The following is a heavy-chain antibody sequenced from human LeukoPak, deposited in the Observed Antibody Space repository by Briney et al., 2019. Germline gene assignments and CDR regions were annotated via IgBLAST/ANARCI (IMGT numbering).Heavy chain of an antibody. CDR3: ARLFGGVTTFDY. Sequence: GGSLRLSCVGSGFTFGNFWMSWVRQAPGGGLQWVANMKGDGSHMYYVDSVKGRFTISRDNARNSLYLQMNSLRVEDTAVYYCARLFGGVTTFDYWGQGALVTVSS. J-gene: IGHJ4*02. D-gene: IGHD2-8*02. CDR2: MKGDGSHM. CDR1: GFTFGNFW. V-gene: IGHV3-7*01.